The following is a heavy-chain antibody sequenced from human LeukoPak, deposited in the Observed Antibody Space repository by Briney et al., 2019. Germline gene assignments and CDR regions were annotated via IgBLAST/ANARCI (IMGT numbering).Heavy chain of an antibody. CDR1: GFTFADYA. CDR3: ANDRYSSSWYVFDY. V-gene: IGHV3-9*03. D-gene: IGHD6-13*01. CDR2: ISWNSGSI. J-gene: IGHJ4*02. Sequence: RSGGSLRLSCAASGFTFADYAMHWVRQAPGKGLEWVSGISWNSGSIGYADSVKGRFTISRDNAKNYLYLQMNSLRAEDMALYYCANDRYSSSWYVFDYWGQRTLVTVSS.